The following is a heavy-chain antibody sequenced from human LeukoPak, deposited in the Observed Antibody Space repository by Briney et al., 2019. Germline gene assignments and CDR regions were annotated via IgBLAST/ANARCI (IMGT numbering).Heavy chain of an antibody. J-gene: IGHJ4*02. CDR2: IYYSGST. V-gene: IGHV4-59*01. CDR1: GGSISSYY. CDR3: ARGDGYGVFDY. Sequence: PSETLSLTCTVSGGSISSYYWSWIRQPPGKGLEWIGYIYYSGSTNYNPSLKSRVTISVDTSKNQFSLKLSSVTAADTAVYYCARGDGYGVFDYWGQGTLVTVSS. D-gene: IGHD5-24*01.